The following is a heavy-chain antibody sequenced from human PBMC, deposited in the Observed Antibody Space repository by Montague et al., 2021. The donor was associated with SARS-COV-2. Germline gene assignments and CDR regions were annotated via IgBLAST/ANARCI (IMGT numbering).Heavy chain of an antibody. CDR2: IFHSETT. V-gene: IGHV4-39*02. D-gene: IGHD5-18*01. CDR3: ESLPWMEVWLSGYYFDS. Sequence: SETLSLTCTVSGASISTGTYYWGWIRQPPGQGLEWIGNIFHSETTYYNPSLKSRVTMSVDTSKNHFTLKLNSVTAADTAISYCESLPWMEVWLSGYYFDSWGQGTLVTVSS. J-gene: IGHJ4*02. CDR1: GASISTGTYY.